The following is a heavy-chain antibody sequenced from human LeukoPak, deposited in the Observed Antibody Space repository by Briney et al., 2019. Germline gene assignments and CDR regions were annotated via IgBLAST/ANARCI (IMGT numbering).Heavy chain of an antibody. D-gene: IGHD3-10*01. V-gene: IGHV3-23*01. CDR1: GFTFKNSA. Sequence: GGSLRLSCAASGFTFKNSAMSWVRQAPGRGLEWVSTISGSRDNSYYADSVKGRFTISRDFSQNTLYLEMNSLTADDTALYCCAKDLWFGGSAFDSWGQGTLVTVSS. CDR2: ISGSRDNS. J-gene: IGHJ4*01. CDR3: AKDLWFGGSAFDS.